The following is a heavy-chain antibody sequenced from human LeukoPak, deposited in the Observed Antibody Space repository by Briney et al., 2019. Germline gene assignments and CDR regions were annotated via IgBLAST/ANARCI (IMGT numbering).Heavy chain of an antibody. CDR2: IYYSGST. V-gene: IGHV4-59*08. Sequence: SETLSLTCTVSGVSISSYYWSWVRQPPGKGLEWVGYIYYSGSTNYNPSLKSRAPISVDTSNYPFSLKLSSVTAAASAVYYCARRGGGFDDAFDIWGQGTMVTVSS. D-gene: IGHD3-16*01. CDR3: ARRGGGFDDAFDI. CDR1: GVSISSYY. J-gene: IGHJ3*02.